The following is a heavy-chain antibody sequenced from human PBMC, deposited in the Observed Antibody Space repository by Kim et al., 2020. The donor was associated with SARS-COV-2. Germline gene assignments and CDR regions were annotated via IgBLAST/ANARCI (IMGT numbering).Heavy chain of an antibody. J-gene: IGHJ4*02. CDR2: ISGSGSST. D-gene: IGHD5-18*01. CDR3: AKRPGYSYGYIL. Sequence: GGSLRLSCAASGFTFSSYAMTWVRQTPEKGLEWVSAISGSGSSTFYADSVKGRFTISRDNSMNMVYLQMNSLRAEDTAVYYCAKRPGYSYGYILWGQGTL. CDR1: GFTFSSYA. V-gene: IGHV3-23*01.